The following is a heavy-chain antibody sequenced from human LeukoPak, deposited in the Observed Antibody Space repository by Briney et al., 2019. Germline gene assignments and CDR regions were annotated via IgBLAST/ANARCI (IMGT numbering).Heavy chain of an antibody. CDR1: GFTFSSYA. CDR2: ISSSSTYI. V-gene: IGHV3-21*01. D-gene: IGHD2-8*01. Sequence: PGGSLRLSCAASGFTFSSYAMSWVRQAPGKGLEWVSSISSSSTYIYYADSVKGRSTISRDNSKNTLYLQMNSLRAEDTAVYYCARDTISIVLIEDWGQGTLVTVSS. CDR3: ARDTISIVLIED. J-gene: IGHJ4*02.